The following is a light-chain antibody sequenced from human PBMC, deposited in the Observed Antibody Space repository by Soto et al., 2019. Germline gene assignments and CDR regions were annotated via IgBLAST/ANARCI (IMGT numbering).Light chain of an antibody. V-gene: IGKV3-11*01. J-gene: IGKJ5*01. Sequence: VLTQSPATLSLSPGERATLSCRASQSIRTSLAWYQQKPGQAPRLVIFDASNRANGVPARFGGSGSGTDFTLTINSLEPEDFAVYYCQPRNVWPPITFGQGTRLEI. CDR2: DAS. CDR3: QPRNVWPPIT. CDR1: QSIRTS.